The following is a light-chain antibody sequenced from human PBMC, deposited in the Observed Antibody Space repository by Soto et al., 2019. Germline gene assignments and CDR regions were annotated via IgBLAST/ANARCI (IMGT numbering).Light chain of an antibody. J-gene: IGKJ5*01. CDR2: TAS. Sequence: DIQMTQSPSSLSASVGDRVTITCRASQGIGNFLAWYQHKPGQAPKSLINTASFLQSGVPSRFGGSGSETEFTLTISSLQPEDFATYYCQQYSSYPRTFGQGTRLEIK. V-gene: IGKV1-16*01. CDR1: QGIGNF. CDR3: QQYSSYPRT.